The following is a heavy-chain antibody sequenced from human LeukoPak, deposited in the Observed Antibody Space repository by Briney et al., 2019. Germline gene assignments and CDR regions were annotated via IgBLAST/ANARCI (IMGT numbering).Heavy chain of an antibody. V-gene: IGHV1-18*01. CDR2: ISTYSGDT. Sequence: ASVKVSCKVSGYTFNSYAISWVRQAPGQGLEWMGWISTYSGDTNYAQKLQGRVTMTTDTSTTTAYMELRSLRSDDTAVYYCARGGSNDPFYYYYMDAWGKGTTVTVSS. J-gene: IGHJ6*03. D-gene: IGHD1-1*01. CDR1: GYTFNSYA. CDR3: ARGGSNDPFYYYYMDA.